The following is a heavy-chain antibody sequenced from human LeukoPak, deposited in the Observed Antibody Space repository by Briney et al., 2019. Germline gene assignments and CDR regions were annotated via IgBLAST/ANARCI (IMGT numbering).Heavy chain of an antibody. D-gene: IGHD3-10*01. CDR1: GYTFTGYY. CDR3: ARVPGETLSYFDY. V-gene: IGHV1-2*02. CDR2: INPNSGGT. J-gene: IGHJ4*02. Sequence: GASVKVSCKASGYTFTGYYMHWVRQAPGQGLEWMGWINPNSGGTNYAQKFQGRVTMTRDTSISTAYMELSRLRSDDTAVYYCARVPGETLSYFDYWGQGTLVTVSS.